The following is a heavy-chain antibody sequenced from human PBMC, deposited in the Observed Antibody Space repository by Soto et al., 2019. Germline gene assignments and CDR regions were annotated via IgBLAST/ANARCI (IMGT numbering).Heavy chain of an antibody. V-gene: IGHV1-8*01. CDR2: MNPNSGNT. D-gene: IGHD6-13*01. Sequence: QVQLVQSGAEVKKPGASVKVSYKASGYTFTSYDINWVRQATGQGLEWMGWMNPNSGNTGYAQKFQGRVTMTRNTSLSTAYMELSSLRSEDTAVYYCAIRGYSSSWYYYYYYGMDVWCQGTTVTVSS. CDR1: GYTFTSYD. J-gene: IGHJ6*02. CDR3: AIRGYSSSWYYYYYYGMDV.